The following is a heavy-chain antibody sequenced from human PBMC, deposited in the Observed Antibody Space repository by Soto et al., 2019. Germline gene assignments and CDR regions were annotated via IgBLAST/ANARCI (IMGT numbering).Heavy chain of an antibody. CDR3: ASYDFWSGYSPY. V-gene: IGHV3-11*01. CDR2: ISSSGSTI. D-gene: IGHD3-3*01. CDR1: GFTFSDYY. Sequence: GGSLRLSCAASGFTFSDYYMSWIRQALGKGLEWVSYISSSGSTIYYADSVKGRFTISRDNAKNSLYLQMNSLRAEDTAVYYCASYDFWSGYSPYWGQGTLVTVSS. J-gene: IGHJ4*02.